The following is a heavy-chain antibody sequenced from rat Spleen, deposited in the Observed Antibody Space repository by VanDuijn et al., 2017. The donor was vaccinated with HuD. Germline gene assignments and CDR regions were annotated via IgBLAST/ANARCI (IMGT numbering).Heavy chain of an antibody. CDR3: TRGGYFRY. D-gene: IGHD2-5*01. V-gene: IGHV5-20*01. J-gene: IGHJ3*01. Sequence: EVQLVESGGGLVQPGRSMKLSCAASGLSFSNYDMAWVRQAPTKGLEWVASISYDGTATYYRDSVKGRFTISRDTAQNILYLQMNSPRSEDTATYYCTRGGYFRYWGRGTLVTVSS. CDR1: GLSFSNYD. CDR2: ISYDGTAT.